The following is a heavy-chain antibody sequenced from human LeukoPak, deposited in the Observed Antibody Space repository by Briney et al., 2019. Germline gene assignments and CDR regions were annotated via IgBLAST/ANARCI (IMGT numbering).Heavy chain of an antibody. D-gene: IGHD1-1*01. CDR1: GFTFSNYA. CDR3: AREPMYGTFDT. J-gene: IGHJ3*02. CDR2: ITKSSSRT. V-gene: IGHV3-21*01. Sequence: GGSLRLSCAASGFTFSNYAMNWVRQAPGKGLEWVASITKSSSRTYYAGSMKGRCTISRDNAKDTLYLQMSSLRAEDMAVYYCAREPMYGTFDTWGQGTMVTVSS.